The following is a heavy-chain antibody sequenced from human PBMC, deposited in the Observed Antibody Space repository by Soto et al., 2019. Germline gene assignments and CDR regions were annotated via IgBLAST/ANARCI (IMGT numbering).Heavy chain of an antibody. V-gene: IGHV1-69*06. D-gene: IGHD6-25*01. CDR3: VRSAKRYFDY. J-gene: IGHJ4*02. CDR1: GVTYNTFA. CDR2: IIPVLGPA. Sequence: QVQLVQSGAEVRKPGSSVKVSCKASGVTYNTFAVSWVRQAPGQGLEWMGGIIPVLGPAFYAQKFQGRVTVTADKSTRRAYRELTSRRSEDTAVHDCVRSAKRYFDYWGQGTLVTVSS.